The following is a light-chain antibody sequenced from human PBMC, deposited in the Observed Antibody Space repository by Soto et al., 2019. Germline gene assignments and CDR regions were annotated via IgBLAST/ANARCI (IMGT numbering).Light chain of an antibody. CDR2: EVS. J-gene: IGLJ1*01. CDR3: SSYTSTSTLVFV. CDR1: SRDIGAYNY. V-gene: IGLV2-14*01. Sequence: QSALTQPASVSGSPGQSITISCTGTSRDIGAYNYVSWYQQHPGKAPKLLIFEVSSRPSGVSDRFSASKSGNTASLTISGLQAEDEADYYCSSYTSTSTLVFVFGTGTKVTVL.